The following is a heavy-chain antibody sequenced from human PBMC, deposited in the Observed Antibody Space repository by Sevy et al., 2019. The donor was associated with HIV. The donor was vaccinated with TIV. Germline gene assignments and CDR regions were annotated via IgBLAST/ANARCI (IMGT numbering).Heavy chain of an antibody. V-gene: IGHV6-1*01. J-gene: IGHJ6*02. CDR1: GDSVSSNSAA. CDR3: ARVRGVAGNYYYYGMDV. D-gene: IGHD6-19*01. Sequence: SQTLSLTCAISGDSVSSNSAAWNWIRQSPSRGLEWLGRTYYMSKWYNDYAVSVKCRITINPDTSKNQFSLQLNSVTPEDTAVYYCARVRGVAGNYYYYGMDVWGQGTTVTVSS. CDR2: TYYMSKWYN.